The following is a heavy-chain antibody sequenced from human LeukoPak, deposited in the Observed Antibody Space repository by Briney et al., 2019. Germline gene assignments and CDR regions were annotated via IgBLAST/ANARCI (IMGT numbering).Heavy chain of an antibody. Sequence: PGGSLRLSCKVSEFRVSYNYMTWVRQAPRKGLEWISTFYGDSMIAYTDAVKGRFTLSTDNAKNSLYLQMNSLRAEDTAVYYCARDIGGSYFGGHFDYWGQGTLVTVSS. V-gene: IGHV3-69-1*01. J-gene: IGHJ4*02. D-gene: IGHD1-26*01. CDR3: ARDIGGSYFGGHFDY. CDR1: EFRVSYNY. CDR2: FYGDSMI.